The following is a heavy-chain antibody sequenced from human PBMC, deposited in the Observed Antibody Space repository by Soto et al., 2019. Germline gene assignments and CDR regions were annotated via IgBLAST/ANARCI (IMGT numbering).Heavy chain of an antibody. CDR1: GGSMSSNY. CDR2: IYTSGTT. D-gene: IGHD6-19*01. CDR3: ARDQRLDSYSSPLYLYFDS. Sequence: SETLSLTCTLSGGSMSSNYWSWIRQSAGKGLEWIGRIYTSGTTNYNPSIKSRVTMSVDTSKNRFSLKLTSITAADTAVYYCARDQRLDSYSSPLYLYFDSWGQGSLVTVSS. J-gene: IGHJ4*02. V-gene: IGHV4-4*07.